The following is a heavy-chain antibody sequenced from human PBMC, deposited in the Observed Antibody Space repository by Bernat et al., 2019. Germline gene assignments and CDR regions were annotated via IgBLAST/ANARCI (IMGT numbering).Heavy chain of an antibody. CDR2: INPNSGGT. Sequence: QVQLVQSGAEVKKPGASVKVSCMASGYTFTGYYMHWVRQAPGQGLEWMGWINPNSGGTNYAQKFQGWVTMTRDTSISTAYMELSRLRSDDTAVYYCARDPADSSGWPYWYFDLWGRGTLVTVSS. D-gene: IGHD6-19*01. CDR3: ARDPADSSGWPYWYFDL. V-gene: IGHV1-2*04. J-gene: IGHJ2*01. CDR1: GYTFTGYY.